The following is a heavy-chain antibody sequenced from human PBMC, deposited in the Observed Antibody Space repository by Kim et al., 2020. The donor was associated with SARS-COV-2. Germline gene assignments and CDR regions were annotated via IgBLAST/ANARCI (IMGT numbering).Heavy chain of an antibody. D-gene: IGHD3-10*01. J-gene: IGHJ3*02. CDR2: MNPNSGNT. V-gene: IGHV1-8*01. CDR1: GYTFTSYD. Sequence: ASVKVSCKASGYTFTSYDINWVRQATGQGLEWMGWMNPNSGNTGYAQKFQGRFTMTRNTSISTAYMELSSLRSEDTAVYYCARELRGYDAFDIWGQGTMVTVSS. CDR3: ARELRGYDAFDI.